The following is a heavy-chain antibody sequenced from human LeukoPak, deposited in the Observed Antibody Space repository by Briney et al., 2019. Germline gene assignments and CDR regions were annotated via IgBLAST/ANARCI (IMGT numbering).Heavy chain of an antibody. D-gene: IGHD6-19*01. J-gene: IGHJ4*02. CDR1: GGTFSSYA. V-gene: IGHV1-69*05. CDR2: IIPIFGAA. CDR3: ARIRGRKYSSGWTNFDY. Sequence: SVKVSCKASGGTFSSYAISWVRQAPGQGLEWMGGIIPIFGAANYAQKFQGRVTITTDESTSTAYMELSSLRSEDTAVYYCARIRGRKYSSGWTNFDYWGQGTLVTVSS.